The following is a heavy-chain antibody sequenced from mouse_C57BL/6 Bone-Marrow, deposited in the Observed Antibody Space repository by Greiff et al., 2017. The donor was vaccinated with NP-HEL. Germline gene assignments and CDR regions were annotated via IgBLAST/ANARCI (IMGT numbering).Heavy chain of an antibody. CDR1: GYAFSSSW. J-gene: IGHJ3*01. CDR3: ARGGYYDYDRRFAY. Sequence: QVQLQQSGPELVKPGASVKISCKASGYAFSSSWMNWVKQRPGKGLEWIGRIYPGDGDTNYNGKFKGKATLTADKSSSTAYMQLSSLTSEDSAVYFCARGGYYDYDRRFAYWGQGNLVTVSA. V-gene: IGHV1-82*01. D-gene: IGHD2-4*01. CDR2: IYPGDGDT.